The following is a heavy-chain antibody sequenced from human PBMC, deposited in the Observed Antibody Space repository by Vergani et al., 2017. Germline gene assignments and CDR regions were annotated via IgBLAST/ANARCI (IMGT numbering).Heavy chain of an antibody. V-gene: IGHV4-61*01. J-gene: IGHJ4*02. D-gene: IGHD3-10*01. CDR2: IYYSGST. CDR1: GGSVSSGSYY. CDR3: ARGRYYYGSGSV. Sequence: QVQLQESGPGLVKPSETLSLTCTVSGGSVSSGSYYWSWIRQPPGKGLEWIGYIYYSGSTNYNPSLKSRVTISVDTSKNQFSLKLSSVTAADTAVYYCARGRYYYGSGSVWGQGTLVTVSS.